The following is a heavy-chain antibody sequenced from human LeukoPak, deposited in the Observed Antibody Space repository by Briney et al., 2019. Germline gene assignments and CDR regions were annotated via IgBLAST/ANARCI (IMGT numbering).Heavy chain of an antibody. Sequence: GGSLRLSCAASGFTLSNYAMSWVRRAPGNGLEWVSAISGSGGNTYYADSVKGRSTISRDYSKNTLYLQMDSLRAEDTAVYYCARGFWTGVEYWGQGALVTVSS. CDR2: ISGSGGNT. CDR1: GFTLSNYA. V-gene: IGHV3-23*01. CDR3: ARGFWTGVEY. D-gene: IGHD3/OR15-3a*01. J-gene: IGHJ4*02.